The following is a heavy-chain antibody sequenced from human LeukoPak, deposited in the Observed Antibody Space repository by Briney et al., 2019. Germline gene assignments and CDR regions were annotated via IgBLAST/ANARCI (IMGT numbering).Heavy chain of an antibody. CDR3: ARGGAALRFLEWLPAPNFDY. V-gene: IGHV4-34*01. CDR2: INHSGST. D-gene: IGHD3-3*01. J-gene: IGHJ4*02. CDR1: GGSFSGYY. Sequence: SETLSLTCAVYGGSFSGYYWSWIRQPPGKGLEWIGEINHSGSTNYNPSLKSRVTISVDTSKNQFSLKLSSVTAADTAVYYCARGGAALRFLEWLPAPNFDYWGQGTLVTVSS.